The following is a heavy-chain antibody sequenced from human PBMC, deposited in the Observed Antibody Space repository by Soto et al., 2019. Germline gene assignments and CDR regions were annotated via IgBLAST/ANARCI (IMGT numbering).Heavy chain of an antibody. CDR1: GGSIANNNYF. V-gene: IGHV4-39*01. CDR3: AKVVVGATSHSDFDS. J-gene: IGHJ4*02. Sequence: SETLSLTCTVSGGSIANNNYFWGWVRQPPGKGLEWIGSAAYSGGTYKNPSLKSRVAVSVDTSKNQFSLKLTSVTAADTAVYYCAKVVVGATSHSDFDSWGQGTLVTVSS. D-gene: IGHD2-15*01. CDR2: AAYSGGT.